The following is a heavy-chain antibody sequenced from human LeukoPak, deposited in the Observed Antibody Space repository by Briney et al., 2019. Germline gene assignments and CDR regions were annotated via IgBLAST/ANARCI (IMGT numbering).Heavy chain of an antibody. CDR2: ISWNSGSI. J-gene: IGHJ6*02. CDR3: ARTFVPRPPPELVSYYYGMDV. V-gene: IGHV3-9*01. D-gene: IGHD2-8*01. CDR1: GFTFDDYA. Sequence: PGRSLRLSCAASGFTFDDYAMHWVRQAPGKGLEWVSGISWNSGSIGYADSVKGRFTISRDNAKNSLYLQMNSLRAEDTALYYCARTFVPRPPPELVSYYYGMDVWGQGTTVTVSS.